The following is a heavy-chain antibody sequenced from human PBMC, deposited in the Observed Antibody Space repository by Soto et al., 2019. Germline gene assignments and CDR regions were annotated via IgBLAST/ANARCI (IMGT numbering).Heavy chain of an antibody. CDR2: IYYSGSS. Sequence: QVQLQESGPGLVKPSQTLSLTCTVSGGSISSGDYYWSWIRQPPGKGLEWIGYIYYSGSSYYNPALKRRVTISVDTSKTQFPLKLSSVTAADTAVYYCAREALHGWYYYGMDVWGQGTTVTVSS. CDR3: AREALHGWYYYGMDV. CDR1: GGSISSGDYY. V-gene: IGHV4-30-4*01. J-gene: IGHJ6*02. D-gene: IGHD4-17*01.